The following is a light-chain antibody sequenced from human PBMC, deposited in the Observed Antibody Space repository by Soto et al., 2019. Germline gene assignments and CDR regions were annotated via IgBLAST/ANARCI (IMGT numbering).Light chain of an antibody. CDR3: AAWDDSLSGYV. CDR1: SSNIGSNY. J-gene: IGLJ1*01. Sequence: QSALTQPPSASGTPGQRVTISCSGSSSNIGSNYVYWYQQLLGTAPKLLIYSNNQRPSGVPDRFSGSKSGTSASLAISGLRSEDEADYYCAAWDDSLSGYVFGTGTKVTVL. CDR2: SNN. V-gene: IGLV1-47*02.